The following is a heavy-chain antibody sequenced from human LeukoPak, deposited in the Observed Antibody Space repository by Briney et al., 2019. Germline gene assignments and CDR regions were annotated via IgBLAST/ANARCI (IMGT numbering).Heavy chain of an antibody. CDR3: ARLTKFLTTYYPTP. CDR2: IFSSGST. V-gene: IGHV4-59*08. D-gene: IGHD3-22*01. Sequence: SETLSLTCTVSGGSITGYYWSWIRQPPGKGLEWVGYIFSSGSTNYNPSLKSRVTISLDTSESQFSLKLISVTASDTAVYYCARLTKFLTTYYPTPWGQGTLVTVSS. CDR1: GGSITGYY. J-gene: IGHJ5*02.